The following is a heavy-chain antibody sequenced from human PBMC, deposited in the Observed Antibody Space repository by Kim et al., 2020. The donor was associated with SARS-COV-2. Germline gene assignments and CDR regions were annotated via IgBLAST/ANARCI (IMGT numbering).Heavy chain of an antibody. CDR3: AKDGTGYYGMDV. Sequence: IGYADSGKGRFTISRDNAKNSLYLQMNSLRAEDTALYYCAKDGTGYYGMDVWGQGTTVTVSS. CDR2: I. V-gene: IGHV3-9*01. J-gene: IGHJ6*02. D-gene: IGHD1-1*01.